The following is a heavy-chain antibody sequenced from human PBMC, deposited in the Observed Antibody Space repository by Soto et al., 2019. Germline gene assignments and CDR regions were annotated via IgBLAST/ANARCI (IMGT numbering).Heavy chain of an antibody. V-gene: IGHV3-72*01. CDR2: IRRKANSYTT. J-gene: IGHJ6*02. CDR3: AMLGGWSGGSSGMDV. Sequence: EVQLVESGGGLVQPGGSLRLSCAASGLIFSDYHMDWVRQAPGKGLEWVGLIRRKANSYTTEYAASVKGRLTISRDDSQNSLYLQMNSLKSEDTAVYYCAMLGGWSGGSSGMDVWGQGTTVTVSS. CDR1: GLIFSDYH. D-gene: IGHD6-19*01.